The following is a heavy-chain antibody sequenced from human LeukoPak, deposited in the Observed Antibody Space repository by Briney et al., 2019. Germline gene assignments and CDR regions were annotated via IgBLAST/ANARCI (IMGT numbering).Heavy chain of an antibody. CDR2: IKSKTDGGTT. Sequence: PGGSLRLSCAASGFTFSNAWMSWVRQAPGKGLEWVGRIKSKTDGGTTDYAAPVKGRFTISRDDSKNTLYLQMNSLKTEDTAVYYCTTENLYYDSSGLRIRDAFDIWGQGTMVTVSS. CDR3: TTENLYYDSSGLRIRDAFDI. D-gene: IGHD3-22*01. V-gene: IGHV3-15*01. J-gene: IGHJ3*02. CDR1: GFTFSNAW.